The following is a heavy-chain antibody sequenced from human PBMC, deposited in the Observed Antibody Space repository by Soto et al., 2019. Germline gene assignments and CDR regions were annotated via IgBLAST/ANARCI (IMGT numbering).Heavy chain of an antibody. D-gene: IGHD3-3*01. CDR3: ASTPPFSYVLRFLESGYYFDY. J-gene: IGHJ4*02. CDR1: GFTFSSYS. V-gene: IGHV3-48*02. Sequence: SLRLSCAASGFTFSSYSMNWVRQAPGKGLEGVSYISSSSSTIYYADSVKGRFTISRDNAKNSLYLQMNSLRDEDTAVYYCASTPPFSYVLRFLESGYYFDYWGQGTLVTVSS. CDR2: ISSSSSTI.